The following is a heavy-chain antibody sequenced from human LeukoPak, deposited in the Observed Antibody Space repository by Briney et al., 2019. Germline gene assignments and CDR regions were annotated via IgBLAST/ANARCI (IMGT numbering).Heavy chain of an antibody. CDR1: GFTFSSYG. Sequence: GGSLRLSCAASGFTFSSYGMSWVRQAPGKGLEWVSAISGSGGSTYYADSVKGRFTISRDNSKNTLYPQMNSLRAEDTAVYYCAKGQRFYGEYYFDYWGQGTLVTVSS. CDR3: AKGQRFYGEYYFDY. CDR2: ISGSGGST. V-gene: IGHV3-23*01. D-gene: IGHD4-17*01. J-gene: IGHJ4*02.